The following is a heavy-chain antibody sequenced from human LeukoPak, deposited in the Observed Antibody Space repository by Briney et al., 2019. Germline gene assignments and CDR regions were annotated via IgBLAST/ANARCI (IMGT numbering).Heavy chain of an antibody. J-gene: IGHJ4*02. D-gene: IGHD6-19*01. V-gene: IGHV3-7*01. Sequence: GGSLRLSCAASGFTFSSYWMSWVRQAPGKGLEWVANIKQDGSEKYYVDSVKGRFTISRDNAKNSLYLQMNSLRAEDTAVYYCARGGLERDSGWPLCYFDYWGQGTLVTVSS. CDR2: IKQDGSEK. CDR1: GFTFSSYW. CDR3: ARGGLERDSGWPLCYFDY.